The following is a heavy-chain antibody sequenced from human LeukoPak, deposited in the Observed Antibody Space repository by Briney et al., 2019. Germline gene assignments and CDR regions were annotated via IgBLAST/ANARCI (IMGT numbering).Heavy chain of an antibody. J-gene: IGHJ4*02. D-gene: IGHD2-2*01. CDR2: IYHSGIT. CDR1: GGSISSSNYY. CDR3: ARLLIYCSSTSCHFDY. V-gene: IGHV4-39*01. Sequence: SETLSLTCTVSGGSISSSNYYWGWIRQPPGKGLEWIGSIYHSGITYYNPSLKSRVTISVGTSNNQFSLKLSSVTAADTAMYYCARLLIYCSSTSCHFDYWGQGTLVTVSS.